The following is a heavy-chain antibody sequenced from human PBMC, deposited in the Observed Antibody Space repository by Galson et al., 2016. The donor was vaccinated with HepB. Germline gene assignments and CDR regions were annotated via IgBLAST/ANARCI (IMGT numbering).Heavy chain of an antibody. Sequence: QSGAEVKKSGESLKISCKASGYTFTNYWIGWVRQMPGKGLEWMGIIYPGDSDTRYSLAFEGQVTISADKSISTAYLQWSSLKASDSAMYYLARHVGGEIYDVSSGYYTDYYYGMDVWGQGTSVTV. CDR1: GYTFTNYW. D-gene: IGHD3-3*01. V-gene: IGHV5-51*01. CDR3: ARHVGGEIYDVSSGYYTDYYYGMDV. CDR2: IYPGDSDT. J-gene: IGHJ6*02.